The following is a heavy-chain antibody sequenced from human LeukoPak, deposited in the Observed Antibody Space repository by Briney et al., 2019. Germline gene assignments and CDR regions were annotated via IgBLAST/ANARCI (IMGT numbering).Heavy chain of an antibody. D-gene: IGHD2-2*01. CDR2: VSGFNGNT. V-gene: IGHV1-18*04. Sequence: ASVKVSCKASGYTFTDYYIHWVRQAPGQGLEWMGWVSGFNGNTNYAQKVQGRVTMTTDTSTSTVYMELRGLRSDDTAVYYCVRERGMVLPASRGPFDVWGQGTMVTVSS. CDR3: VRERGMVLPASRGPFDV. CDR1: GYTFTDYY. J-gene: IGHJ3*01.